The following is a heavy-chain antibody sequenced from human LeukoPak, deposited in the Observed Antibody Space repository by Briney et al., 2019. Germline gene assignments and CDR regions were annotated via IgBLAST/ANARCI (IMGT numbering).Heavy chain of an antibody. CDR2: IIPILNVP. D-gene: IGHD2-15*01. CDR1: GGILNDYS. CDR3: ARDRPRARYFDY. Sequence: SVKVSCKASGGILNDYSISWVRQAPGQGLEWMGRIIPILNVPNYAQKFEGRVTITADKSTNTAYMELSSLKSEDTAVYFCARDRPRARYFDYWGQGTLVTVSS. J-gene: IGHJ4*02. V-gene: IGHV1-69*04.